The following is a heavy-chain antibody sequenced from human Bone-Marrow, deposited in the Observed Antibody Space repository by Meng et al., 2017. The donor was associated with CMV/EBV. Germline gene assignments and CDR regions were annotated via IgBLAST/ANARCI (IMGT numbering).Heavy chain of an antibody. CDR2: MNPNSGNT. V-gene: IGHV1-8*03. J-gene: IGHJ4*02. CDR3: ARDGTSRLDRSGYYRDFEY. Sequence: ASVKVSCKASGYTFTSYDINWVRQATGQGLEWMGWMNPNSGNTGYAQKFQGRVAITTDESTATAYMELSSLRSEDTAVYYCARDGTSRLDRSGYYRDFEYWGQGTLVTVSS. CDR1: GYTFTSYD. D-gene: IGHD3-22*01.